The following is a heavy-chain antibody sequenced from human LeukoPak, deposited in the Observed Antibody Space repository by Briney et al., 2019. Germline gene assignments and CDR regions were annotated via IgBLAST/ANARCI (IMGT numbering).Heavy chain of an antibody. J-gene: IGHJ1*01. Sequence: GESLKISCKGSGYSFTSYWIGWVRQMPGKGLEWMGIIYPADSDTRYNPSFQGHVTISADRSASTAYLQWHSLKASDTAIYYCARGINDEYFQSWGQGTLVTVSS. CDR3: ARGINDEYFQS. CDR1: GYSFTSYW. CDR2: IYPADSDT. V-gene: IGHV5-51*01.